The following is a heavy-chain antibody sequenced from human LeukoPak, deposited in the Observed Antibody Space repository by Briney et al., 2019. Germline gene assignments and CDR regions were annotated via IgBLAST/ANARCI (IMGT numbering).Heavy chain of an antibody. CDR3: ARAVDTAMVTAFDI. Sequence: GGSLRLSCAASGFTVSSNYMSWVRRAPGKGLEWVSVIYSGGSTYYADSVKGRFTISRDNSKNTLYLQMNSLRAEDTAVYYCARAVDTAMVTAFDIWGQGTMVTVSS. J-gene: IGHJ3*02. CDR1: GFTVSSNY. V-gene: IGHV3-66*01. CDR2: IYSGGST. D-gene: IGHD5-18*01.